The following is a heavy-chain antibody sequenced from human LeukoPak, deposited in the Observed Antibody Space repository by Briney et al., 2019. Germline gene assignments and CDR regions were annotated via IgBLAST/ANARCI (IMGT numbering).Heavy chain of an antibody. CDR2: IIPIFGTA. Sequence: GASVKVSCKASGGTFSSYAISWVRQAPGQGLEWMGGIIPIFGTANYAQKFQGRVTMTRDMSTTTDYMELSGLRSEDTAVYYCARDNSVGDIAWWFDPWGQGTLVTVSS. D-gene: IGHD3-16*02. CDR3: ARDNSVGDIAWWFDP. V-gene: IGHV1-69*05. CDR1: GGTFSSYA. J-gene: IGHJ5*02.